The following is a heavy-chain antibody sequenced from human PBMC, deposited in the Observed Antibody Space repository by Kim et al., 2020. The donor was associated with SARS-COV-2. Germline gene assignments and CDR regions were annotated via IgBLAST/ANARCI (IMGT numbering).Heavy chain of an antibody. D-gene: IGHD3-22*01. V-gene: IGHV4-34*01. Sequence: SETLSLTCAIYAGSFSGYYWSWIRQTPGKGLEFIGEINRSGSANYYPSFQSRATISVDTSKNQFSLKLDSVSAADTAVYFCARVRDYYDSSRMNVGWYFDLWGRGTLVTVSS. CDR2: INRSGSA. CDR3: ARVRDYYDSSRMNVGWYFDL. J-gene: IGHJ2*01. CDR1: AGSFSGYY.